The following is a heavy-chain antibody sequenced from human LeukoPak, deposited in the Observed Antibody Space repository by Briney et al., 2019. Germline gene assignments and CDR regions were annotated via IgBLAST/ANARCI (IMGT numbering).Heavy chain of an antibody. Sequence: GGSLRLSCAVSGLSFSNYWMHWVRQAPGRGLVWVARTNLHGTTVDYADSVKGRFTIFRDNAKNTLFLQMNSLRAEDTAVYYCASAYTYVRLGDHWGQGTLVTVSS. CDR3: ASAYTYVRLGDH. D-gene: IGHD3-16*01. CDR2: TNLHGTTV. J-gene: IGHJ4*02. CDR1: GLSFSNYW. V-gene: IGHV3-74*01.